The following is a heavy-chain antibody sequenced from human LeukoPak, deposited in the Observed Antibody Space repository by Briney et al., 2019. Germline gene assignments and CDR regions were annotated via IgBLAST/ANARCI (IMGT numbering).Heavy chain of an antibody. Sequence: GGSLRLSCAASGFTFSNYGMHWVRQAPGRGLEWVSTISGGGGSTYYSDSVKGRFTISRDNSKNTLYLQMNSLRAEDTAIYYCARENWVYNWKYDSSGSGINYWGQGTLVTVSS. V-gene: IGHV3-23*01. CDR2: ISGGGGST. D-gene: IGHD3-22*01. CDR1: GFTFSNYG. J-gene: IGHJ4*02. CDR3: ARENWVYNWKYDSSGSGINY.